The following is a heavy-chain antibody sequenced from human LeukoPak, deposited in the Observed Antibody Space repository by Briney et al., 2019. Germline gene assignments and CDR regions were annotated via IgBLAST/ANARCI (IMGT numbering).Heavy chain of an antibody. CDR3: ARDPGYSSSWYFDY. Sequence: ASVKVSCKASGYTFTSYYMHRVRQAPGQGLEWMGIINPSGGSTSYAQKLQGRVTMTTDTSTSTAYMELRSLRSDDTAVYYCARDPGYSSSWYFDYWGQGTLVTVSS. J-gene: IGHJ4*02. D-gene: IGHD6-13*01. CDR1: GYTFTSYY. CDR2: INPSGGST. V-gene: IGHV1-46*01.